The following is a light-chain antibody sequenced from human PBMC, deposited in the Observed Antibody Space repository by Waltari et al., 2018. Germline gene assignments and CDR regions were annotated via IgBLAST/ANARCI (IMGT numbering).Light chain of an antibody. V-gene: IGLV2-18*02. CDR2: EAI. Sequence: QSALTQPPSVSGSPGQSVTISCTGTSRDVGTYNRVSWYQQPPGTAPRLLIYEAIHRPSGVPDRFSGSKSGDTASLTISELQPEDEADYYCCSYAGRGTYVFGSGTKVTVL. CDR1: SRDVGTYNR. CDR3: CSYAGRGTYV. J-gene: IGLJ1*01.